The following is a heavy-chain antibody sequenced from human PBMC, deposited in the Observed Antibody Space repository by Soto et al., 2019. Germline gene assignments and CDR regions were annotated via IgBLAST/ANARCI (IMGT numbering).Heavy chain of an antibody. CDR3: AKVQWGLRLRNNGAFHI. J-gene: IGHJ3*02. V-gene: IGHV3-30*18. CDR1: GFTFSSYG. Sequence: QVQLVESGGGVVQPGRSLRLSCAASGFTFSSYGKHWVRQAADKELEWVAVISYDGSNKYYADSVKGRFTISRDNSKNTLDLQMNSLRAQDTAVYYCAKVQWGLRLRNNGAFHILCQETMVTVSS. D-gene: IGHD1-26*01. CDR2: ISYDGSNK.